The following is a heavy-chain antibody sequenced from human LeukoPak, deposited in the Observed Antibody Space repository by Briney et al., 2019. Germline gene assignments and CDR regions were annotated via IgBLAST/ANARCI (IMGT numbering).Heavy chain of an antibody. CDR1: GFTFSSYG. J-gene: IGHJ3*02. Sequence: GGSLRLSCAASGFTFSSYGMSWVRQAPGKGLEWVSAISGSGGSTYYADSVKGRFTISRDNAKDTLYLQMNSLRVEDTAVYYCARGGWYLYNALDIWGQGTLVTVSS. V-gene: IGHV3-23*01. CDR2: ISGSGGST. D-gene: IGHD6-19*01. CDR3: ARGGWYLYNALDI.